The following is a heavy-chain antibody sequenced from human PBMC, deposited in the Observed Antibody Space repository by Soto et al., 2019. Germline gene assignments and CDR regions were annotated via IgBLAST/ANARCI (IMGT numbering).Heavy chain of an antibody. CDR1: GGSISTSNL. D-gene: IGHD4-17*01. CDR2: IYHSGST. V-gene: IGHV4-4*02. CDR3: ARSLTTVVTMDV. J-gene: IGHJ6*02. Sequence: PSETLSLTCAVSGGSISTSNLWTWVRQPPGKGLEWIGEIYHSGSTNYNPSLKSRVTISVDTSKNQFSLKLSSVTAADTAVYYCARSLTTVVTMDVWGQGTTVTVSS.